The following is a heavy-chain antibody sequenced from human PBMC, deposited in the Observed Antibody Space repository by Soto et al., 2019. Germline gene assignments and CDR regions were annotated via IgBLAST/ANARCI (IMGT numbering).Heavy chain of an antibody. Sequence: GESLKISCKGSGFSFTNYWISWVRQMPGKGLEWMGNIDPVDSYANYSPSFQGHVTFSVDTSISTAYLQWSSLKAPDTAVYFCARIESIARNWFDPWGQGTLVTVSS. J-gene: IGHJ5*02. D-gene: IGHD6-13*01. V-gene: IGHV5-10-1*01. CDR3: ARIESIARNWFDP. CDR2: IDPVDSYA. CDR1: GFSFTNYW.